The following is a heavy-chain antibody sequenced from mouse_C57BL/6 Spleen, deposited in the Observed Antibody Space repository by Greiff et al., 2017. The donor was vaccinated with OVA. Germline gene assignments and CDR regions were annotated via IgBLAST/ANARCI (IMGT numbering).Heavy chain of an antibody. Sequence: EVHLVESGGGLVKPGGSLKLSCAASGFTFSDYGMHWVRQAPEKGLEWVAYISSGSSTIYYADTVKGRFTISRDNAKNTLFLQMTSLRSEDTAMYYCARPYYGNLYWYFDVWGTGTTVTVSS. CDR2: ISSGSSTI. J-gene: IGHJ1*03. CDR3: ARPYYGNLYWYFDV. V-gene: IGHV5-17*01. D-gene: IGHD2-10*01. CDR1: GFTFSDYG.